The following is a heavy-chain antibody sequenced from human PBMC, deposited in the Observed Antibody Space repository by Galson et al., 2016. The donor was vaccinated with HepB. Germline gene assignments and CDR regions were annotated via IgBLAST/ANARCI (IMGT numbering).Heavy chain of an antibody. Sequence: SLRLSCAASGFTFSRYAVYWVRQAPGKGLEYVPAISNNGGSPHYAASVKGRFTISRDNSNNTLYLQMSSLRVEDTAVYYCVKEGGGYSSSFFDYWGQGTLVTVSS. CDR3: VKEGGGYSSSFFDY. V-gene: IGHV3-64D*06. CDR1: GFTFSRYA. J-gene: IGHJ4*02. CDR2: ISNNGGSP. D-gene: IGHD6-19*01.